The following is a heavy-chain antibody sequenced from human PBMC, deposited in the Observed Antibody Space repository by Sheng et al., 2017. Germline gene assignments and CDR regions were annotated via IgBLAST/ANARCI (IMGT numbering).Heavy chain of an antibody. CDR2: ISSSGSTI. CDR1: GFTFSSYE. D-gene: IGHD3-10*01. CDR3: ARDVGEITYGSGSSGMDV. Sequence: EVQLVESGGGLVQPGGSLRLSCAASGFTFSSYEMNWVRQAPGKGLEWVSYISSSGSTIYYADSVKGRFTISRDNAKNSLYLQMNSLRAEDTAVYYCARDVGEITYGSGSSGMDVWGQGTTVTVSS. V-gene: IGHV3-48*03. J-gene: IGHJ6*02.